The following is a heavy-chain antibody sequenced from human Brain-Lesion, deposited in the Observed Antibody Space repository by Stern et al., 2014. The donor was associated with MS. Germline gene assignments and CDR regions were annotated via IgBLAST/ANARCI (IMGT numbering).Heavy chain of an antibody. CDR1: GYIFTGYY. D-gene: IGHD3-3*01. Sequence: QVQLVQSGAEVKKPGASVKVSCKTSGYIFTGYYIHWVRQAPGQGLEWMAXXNPNTGGTKYAQKFQGRVTMSRDTSISTAYVELSSLTSDDTAVYYCARDQRGITIFGVVTDYYYLGMDVWGQGTTVTVSS. J-gene: IGHJ6*02. V-gene: IGHV1-2*02. CDR3: ARDQRGITIFGVVTDYYYLGMDV. CDR2: XNPNTGGT.